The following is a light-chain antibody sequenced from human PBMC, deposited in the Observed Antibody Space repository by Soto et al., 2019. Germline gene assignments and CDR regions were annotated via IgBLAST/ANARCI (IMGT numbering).Light chain of an antibody. J-gene: IGLJ1*01. V-gene: IGLV2-8*01. CDR1: SSDVGAYNY. CDR2: QVS. Sequence: QFVLTQPPSASGSPGQSVTISCTGTSSDVGAYNYVSWYQHHPGKAPKLIIYQVSKRPSGVPDRFSGSKSGNTASLTVSGLQSEDEADYYCGSFAGGNTFVFGTGTKVTVL. CDR3: GSFAGGNTFV.